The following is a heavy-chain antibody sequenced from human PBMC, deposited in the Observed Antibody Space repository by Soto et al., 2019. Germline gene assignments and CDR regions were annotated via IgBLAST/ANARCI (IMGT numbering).Heavy chain of an antibody. V-gene: IGHV4-31*03. CDR1: GGSISSGGYY. CDR3: ARDKGAYSSGYYYGMDV. J-gene: IGHJ6*02. Sequence: SETLSLTCTVSGGSISSGGYYWSWIRQHPGKGLEWIGYIYYSGSTYYNPSLKSRVTISVDTSKNQFSLKLSSVTAADTAVYYCARDKGAYSSGYYYGMDVWGQGTTVTVSS. CDR2: IYYSGST. D-gene: IGHD3-22*01.